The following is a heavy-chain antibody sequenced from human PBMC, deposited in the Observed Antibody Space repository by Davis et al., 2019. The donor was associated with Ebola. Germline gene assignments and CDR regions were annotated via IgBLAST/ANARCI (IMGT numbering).Heavy chain of an antibody. V-gene: IGHV3-30*02. CDR2: IRYDGSNK. Sequence: PGGSLRLSCAASGFTFSSYGMHWVRQAPGKGLEWVAFIRYDGSNKYYADSVKGRFTISRDNSKNTLYLQMNSLRAGDTAVYYCARVGYSGYEFDYWGQGTLVTVSS. CDR3: ARVGYSGYEFDY. CDR1: GFTFSSYG. D-gene: IGHD5-12*01. J-gene: IGHJ4*02.